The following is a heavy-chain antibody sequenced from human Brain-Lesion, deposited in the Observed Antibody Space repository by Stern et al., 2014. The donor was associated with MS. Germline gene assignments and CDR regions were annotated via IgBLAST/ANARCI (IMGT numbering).Heavy chain of an antibody. J-gene: IGHJ5*02. D-gene: IGHD2-15*01. Sequence: QLVESGPGLVKHSETLSLTCTVAGGSVSSTSYAWAWIRQPPGKGLEWIGTIYYSGNTYYSPSLKSRLTLSLDTSQNQFSLQLRSVTAADTAVYYCAGEEDIRYCSGGSCTGNWFDPWGQGTLVTVSS. V-gene: IGHV4-39*01. CDR1: GGSVSSTSYA. CDR2: IYYSGNT. CDR3: AGEEDIRYCSGGSCTGNWFDP.